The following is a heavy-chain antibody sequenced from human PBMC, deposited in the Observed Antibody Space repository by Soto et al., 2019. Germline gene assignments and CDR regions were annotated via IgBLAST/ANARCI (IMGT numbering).Heavy chain of an antibody. CDR3: ARIVVGVTVDL. CDR2: ISHTGDT. CDR1: DASVWSDSYF. V-gene: IGHV4-61*01. J-gene: IGHJ4*02. Sequence: SETLSLTCTVSDASVWSDSYFWTWIRQPPGKGLEWIAYISHTGDTNYNPSLKSRVTISIDTSRNQFSLTVTSVTAADTAVYFCARIVVGVTVDLWGQGSQVTVSS. D-gene: IGHD1-26*01.